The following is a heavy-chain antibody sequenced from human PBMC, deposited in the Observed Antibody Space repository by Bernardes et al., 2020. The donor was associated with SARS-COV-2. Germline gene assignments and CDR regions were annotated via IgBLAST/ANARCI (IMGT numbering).Heavy chain of an antibody. CDR1: GFTFSSYS. V-gene: IGHV3-64D*06. D-gene: IGHD6-19*01. J-gene: IGHJ4*02. CDR2: ISSDGDNT. CDR3: VKADYKFFWPSSGWGGHFFDD. Sequence: GGSLRLSCSASGFTFSSYSMHWVRQAPGKGLDYVSGISSDGDNTHYADSVEDRFTISRDNSKDTLYLQMSSLRLEDTAVYYCVKADYKFFWPSSGWGGHFFDDWGQGSLLTVSS.